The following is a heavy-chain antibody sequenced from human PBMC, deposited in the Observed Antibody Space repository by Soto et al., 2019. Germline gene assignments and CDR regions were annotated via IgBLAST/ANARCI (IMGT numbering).Heavy chain of an antibody. D-gene: IGHD6-19*01. Sequence: QITLKESGPTLVRPTQTLTLTCTFSGFSLSTSGVGVGWIRQPPGKALEWLALIYWDDDKRYSPSLKSRLTITKDTSKNQVVLTMTNVDPVDTATYYCAHRKAGCFDYWGQGTLVTVSS. CDR2: IYWDDDK. CDR1: GFSLSTSGVG. V-gene: IGHV2-5*02. CDR3: AHRKAGCFDY. J-gene: IGHJ4*02.